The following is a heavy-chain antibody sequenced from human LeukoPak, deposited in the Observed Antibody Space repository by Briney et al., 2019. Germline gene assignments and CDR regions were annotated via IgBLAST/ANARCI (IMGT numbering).Heavy chain of an antibody. Sequence: GASVKVSCKASGYTFTNYYMHWVRQAPGRGRECMGRINPNSGGTNYTQKFQCRVTITRDTSSSTAYMGLSRLSSDDTAVYYCARDGSSSGGMDVWGKGTTVTVSS. J-gene: IGHJ6*04. D-gene: IGHD6-25*01. CDR2: INPNSGGT. V-gene: IGHV1-2*06. CDR3: ARDGSSSGGMDV. CDR1: GYTFTNYY.